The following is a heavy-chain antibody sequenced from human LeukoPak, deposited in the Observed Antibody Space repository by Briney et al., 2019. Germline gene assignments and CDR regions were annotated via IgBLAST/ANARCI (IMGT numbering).Heavy chain of an antibody. CDR3: ARDYSTTWSYGMDV. CDR2: IWYDGTNK. V-gene: IGHV3-33*01. D-gene: IGHD2-2*01. CDR1: GFTFSRYG. Sequence: PGRSLRLSCAASGFTFSRYGMHWVRQAPGKGLEWVAVIWYDGTNKYHADSVKGRFTISRDNSKNTLYLQMNSLRAEDTAVYYCARDYSTTWSYGMDVWGQGTTVTVSS. J-gene: IGHJ6*02.